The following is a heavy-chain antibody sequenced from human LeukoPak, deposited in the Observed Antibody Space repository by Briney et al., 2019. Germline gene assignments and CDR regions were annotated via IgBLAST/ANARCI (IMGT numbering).Heavy chain of an antibody. V-gene: IGHV4-34*01. Sequence: SETLSLTCAVYGGSFSGYYWSWIRQPPGKGLEWIGEINHSGSTNYNPSLKSRVTISVDTSKNQFSLKLSSVTAADTAVYYCARAIAAAGTWWFDPWGQGTLVTVSS. D-gene: IGHD6-13*01. CDR3: ARAIAAAGTWWFDP. CDR2: INHSGST. J-gene: IGHJ5*02. CDR1: GGSFSGYY.